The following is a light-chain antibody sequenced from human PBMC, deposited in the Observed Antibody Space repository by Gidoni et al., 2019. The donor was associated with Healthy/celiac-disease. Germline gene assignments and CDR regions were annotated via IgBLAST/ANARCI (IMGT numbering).Light chain of an antibody. CDR3: QQSYSTPRDT. Sequence: DIQMNQSPSSLSASVGDRVTITCRASQSISSYLNWYQQKPGKAPKLLIYAASSLQSGVPSRFSGSGSGTDFTLTISSLQPEDFATYYCQQSYSTPRDTFGQGTKLEIK. J-gene: IGKJ2*01. V-gene: IGKV1-39*01. CDR1: QSISSY. CDR2: AAS.